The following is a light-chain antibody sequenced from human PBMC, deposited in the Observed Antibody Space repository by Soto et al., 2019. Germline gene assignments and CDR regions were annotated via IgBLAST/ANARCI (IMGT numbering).Light chain of an antibody. Sequence: EVVLTQSPVTLSLSPGERATLSCRASQSFRGLLAWYQQKPGQAPRLLIYDAYNRATGIPPRFSGSGSGTDFTLTISSLEPEDSATYYCQQSYKTPHTFGQGTKLETK. V-gene: IGKV3-11*01. J-gene: IGKJ2*01. CDR1: QSFRGL. CDR3: QQSYKTPHT. CDR2: DAY.